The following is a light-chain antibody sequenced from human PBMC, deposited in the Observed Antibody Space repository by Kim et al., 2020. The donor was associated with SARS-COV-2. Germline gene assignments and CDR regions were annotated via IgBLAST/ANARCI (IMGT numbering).Light chain of an antibody. V-gene: IGKV3-11*01. CDR1: TSISRF. J-gene: IGKJ4*01. CDR2: DAI. Sequence: LAPGERVTPSRRASTSISRFLAWYQQNPGQAPRLLIYDAINRAAAIPARFSGSGSGTDFTLTISSLEPEDFALYYCQQRKSWPLTFGGGTKVDIK. CDR3: QQRKSWPLT.